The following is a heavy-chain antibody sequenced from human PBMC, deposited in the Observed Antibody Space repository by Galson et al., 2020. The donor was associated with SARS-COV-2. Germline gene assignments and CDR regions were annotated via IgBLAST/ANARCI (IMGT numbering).Heavy chain of an antibody. J-gene: IGHJ6*03. V-gene: IGHV3-23*01. CDR3: AKDFVRGIGYMDV. CDR1: GFTFSRYG. Sequence: GESLKISCVASGFTFSRYGMSWVRPAPGQGLDWVATTSATTYYADSVRRRFILSRDDSKNTLYLQMNGLSADDTAVYYCAKDFVRGIGYMDVWGPGTTVTVSS. CDR2: TSATT. D-gene: IGHD3-10*02.